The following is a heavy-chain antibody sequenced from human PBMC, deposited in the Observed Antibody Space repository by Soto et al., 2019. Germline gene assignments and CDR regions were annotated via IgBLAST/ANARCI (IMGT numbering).Heavy chain of an antibody. Sequence: GGSLRLSCVASGFRFSDHSMTWVRQSPGKGLQWIAYISSSSDNIYYAVSVRGRFTVSRDNAKNALFLEMNSLRDDDTATYYCARLPKGSLVTAWGQGTRVTVSS. D-gene: IGHD2-21*02. CDR1: GFRFSDHS. CDR3: ARLPKGSLVTA. CDR2: ISSSSDNI. J-gene: IGHJ4*02. V-gene: IGHV3-48*02.